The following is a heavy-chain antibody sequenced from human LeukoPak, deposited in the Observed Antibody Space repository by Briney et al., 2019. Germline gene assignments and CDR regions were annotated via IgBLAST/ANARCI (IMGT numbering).Heavy chain of an antibody. V-gene: IGHV3-48*04. D-gene: IGHD4-23*01. CDR1: GFTFSSYS. CDR3: ARDPSTVVNEDI. Sequence: QPGGFLRLSCAASGFTFSSYSMNWVRQAPGKGLEWVSYISSSSSTIYYADSVKGRFTISRDNAKNSLYLQMNSLRAEDTAVYYCARDPSTVVNEDIWGQGTMVTVSS. CDR2: ISSSSSTI. J-gene: IGHJ3*02.